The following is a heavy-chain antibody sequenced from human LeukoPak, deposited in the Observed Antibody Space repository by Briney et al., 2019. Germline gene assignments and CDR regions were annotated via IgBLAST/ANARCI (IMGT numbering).Heavy chain of an antibody. CDR1: GFTFSDSY. CDR3: SRDPRNNDY. V-gene: IGHV3-11*01. CDR2: ISGSASDV. J-gene: IGHJ4*02. Sequence: PGGSLRLSCAASGFTFSDSYMTWIRQAPGKGLEWVSYISGSASDVNYIDSVRGRFTISRDNAKNSLYLHMNSLTVEDTAVYYCSRDPRNNDYWGQGTLVTVSS.